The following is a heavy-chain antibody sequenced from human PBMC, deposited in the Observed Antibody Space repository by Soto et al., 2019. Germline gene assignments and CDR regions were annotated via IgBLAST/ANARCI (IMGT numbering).Heavy chain of an antibody. CDR1: GGTFNNNA. CDR3: ARPYDSSDYYGGGMDV. V-gene: IGHV1-69*01. D-gene: IGHD3-22*01. Sequence: QVQLVQSGAEVKKPGSSVKVSCKASGGTFNNNAISWVRQAPGQGLEWMGGIIPILGTANYAQKFRGRVTITADESMSTGYMDLSRLRSEDTAVYYCARPYDSSDYYGGGMDVWGQGTTVTVSS. J-gene: IGHJ6*02. CDR2: IIPILGTA.